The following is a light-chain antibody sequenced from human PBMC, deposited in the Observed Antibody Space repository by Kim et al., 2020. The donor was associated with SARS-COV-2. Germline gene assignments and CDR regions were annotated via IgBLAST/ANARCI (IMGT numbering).Light chain of an antibody. CDR1: QDIRND. CDR3: LQHSTYPLT. Sequence: SVGGRGTITCRARQDIRNDLCWYQQKPGREPKRLMYGAASLQSGVPSRCSGSGSGAKFTPTISSVQPEDFATYFCLQHSTYPLTFGHGARLEIK. J-gene: IGKJ5*01. V-gene: IGKV1-17*01. CDR2: GAA.